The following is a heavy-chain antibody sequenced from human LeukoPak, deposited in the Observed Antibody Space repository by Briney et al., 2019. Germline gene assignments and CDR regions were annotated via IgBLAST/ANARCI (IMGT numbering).Heavy chain of an antibody. CDR3: ARVTTSGSYKFDY. J-gene: IGHJ4*02. CDR2: IYTSGST. Sequence: GGSLRLSCAASGFTVSSNYISWVRQAPGKGLEWVLLIYTSGSTYYADSVKGRFTISRDNSKNTLYLQMNSLRAEDTAVYYCARVTTSGSYKFDYWGQGTLVTVSS. D-gene: IGHD3-10*01. V-gene: IGHV3-53*01. CDR1: GFTVSSNY.